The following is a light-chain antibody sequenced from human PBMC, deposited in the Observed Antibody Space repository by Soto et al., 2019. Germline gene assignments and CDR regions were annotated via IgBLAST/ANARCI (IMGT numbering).Light chain of an antibody. Sequence: EIVLTPSPGTLSLSPGERATLSCRASQSVSSRLAWYQQKPGQAPRLLISGASSRATGIPDRFSGSGSGTDFTLTISSLEPEDFALYYCQQRSNWPITFGQGTRLEIK. CDR2: GAS. CDR1: QSVSSR. J-gene: IGKJ5*01. V-gene: IGKV3-11*01. CDR3: QQRSNWPIT.